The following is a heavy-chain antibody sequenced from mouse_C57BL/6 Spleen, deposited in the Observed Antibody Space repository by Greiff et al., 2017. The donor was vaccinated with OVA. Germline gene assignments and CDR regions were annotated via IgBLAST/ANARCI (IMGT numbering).Heavy chain of an antibody. Sequence: EVQLQESGGGLVQPGGSMKLSCVASGFTFSNYWMNWVRQSPEKGLEWVAQIRLKSDNYATHYAESVKGRFTISRDDSKSSVYLQMNNLRAEDTGIYYCTELPWFAYWGQGTLVTVSA. CDR3: TELPWFAY. D-gene: IGHD2-1*01. V-gene: IGHV6-3*01. J-gene: IGHJ3*01. CDR2: IRLKSDNYAT. CDR1: GFTFSNYW.